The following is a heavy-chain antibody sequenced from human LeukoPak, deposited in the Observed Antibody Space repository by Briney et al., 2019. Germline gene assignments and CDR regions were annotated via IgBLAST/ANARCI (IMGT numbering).Heavy chain of an antibody. CDR2: ISGSGDRT. J-gene: IGHJ4*02. CDR1: GFIFSTFV. D-gene: IGHD3-16*01. V-gene: IGHV3-23*01. CDR3: VKDKDNLWGSPYFFDN. Sequence: PGGSLRLSCEASGFIFSTFVMNWVRQAPGRGLEWVSGISGSGDRTYYVDSVQGRFTISRDNSNNKLYLQMNSLRVEDTAVHFCVKDKDNLWGSPYFFDNWGQGTLVSVSS.